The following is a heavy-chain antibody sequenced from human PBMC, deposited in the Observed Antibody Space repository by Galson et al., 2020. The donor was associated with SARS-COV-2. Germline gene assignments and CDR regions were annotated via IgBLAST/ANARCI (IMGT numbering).Heavy chain of an antibody. J-gene: IGHJ4*02. Sequence: VRQAPGQGLEWMGIINPSGGYTSYAQKFQGRVNMTRDTSTNTVYMELSSLRSEDTAMYYCARDMRGIVAIFGVVALGGIDYWGQGTLVTISS. CDR2: INPSGGYT. V-gene: IGHV1-46*01. CDR3: ARDMRGIVAIFGVVALGGIDY. D-gene: IGHD3-3*01.